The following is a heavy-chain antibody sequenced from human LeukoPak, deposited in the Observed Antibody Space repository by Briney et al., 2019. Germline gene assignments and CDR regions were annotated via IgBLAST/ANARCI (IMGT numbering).Heavy chain of an antibody. J-gene: IGHJ4*02. CDR2: INPSGGST. V-gene: IGHV1-46*01. CDR1: GFTFTSSA. D-gene: IGHD2-15*01. CDR3: ARVRDHDSPDY. Sequence: ASVKVSCKASGFTFTSSAMHWVRQAPGQGLEWMGIINPSGGSTSYAQKFQGRVTMTRDTSTSTVYMELSSLRSEDTAVYYCARVRDHDSPDYWGQGTLVTVSS.